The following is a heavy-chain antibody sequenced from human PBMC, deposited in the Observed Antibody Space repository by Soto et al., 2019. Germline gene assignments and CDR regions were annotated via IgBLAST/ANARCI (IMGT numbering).Heavy chain of an antibody. V-gene: IGHV4-31*03. J-gene: IGHJ5*02. CDR2: IYYSGTT. D-gene: IGHD6-13*01. Sequence: QVQLQESGPGLVKPSQTLSLTCTVSGGSISSGGYYWSWIRQHPGKGLEWIGYIYYSGTTYYNPPLKSRVTISVDTSKNQFSLKLSSVTAADTAIYYCAREYSTLGNWFDPWGQGTLVTVSS. CDR3: AREYSTLGNWFDP. CDR1: GGSISSGGYY.